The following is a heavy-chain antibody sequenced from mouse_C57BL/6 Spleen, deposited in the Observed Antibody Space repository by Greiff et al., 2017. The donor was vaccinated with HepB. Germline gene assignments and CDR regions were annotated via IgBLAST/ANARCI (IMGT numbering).Heavy chain of an antibody. CDR2: IDPSDSYT. J-gene: IGHJ3*01. D-gene: IGHD2-5*01. CDR1: GYTFTSYW. V-gene: IGHV1-50*01. Sequence: QVQPQQPGAELVKPGASVKLSCKASGYTFTSYWMQWVKQRPGQGLEWIGEIDPSDSYTNYNQKFKGKATLTVDTSSSTAYMQLSSLTSEDSAVYYCARISNYVAWFAYWGQGTLVTVSA. CDR3: ARISNYVAWFAY.